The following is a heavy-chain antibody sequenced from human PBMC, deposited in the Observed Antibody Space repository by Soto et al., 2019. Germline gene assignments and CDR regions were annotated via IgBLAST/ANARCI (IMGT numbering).Heavy chain of an antibody. CDR2: IIPIFGTA. J-gene: IGHJ6*02. CDR1: GGTFSSYA. V-gene: IGHV1-69*13. CDR3: AGKYSNYYYYGMDV. Sequence: GASVKVSCKSSGGTFSSYAISWVRQALGQGLEWMGGIIPIFGTATYAQKFQGRVTITADESTSTAYMELSSLRSEDTAVYYCAGKYSNYYYYGMDVWGQGTTVTVSS. D-gene: IGHD4-4*01.